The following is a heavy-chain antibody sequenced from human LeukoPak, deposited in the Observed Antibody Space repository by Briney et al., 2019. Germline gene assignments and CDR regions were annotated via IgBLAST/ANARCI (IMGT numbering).Heavy chain of an antibody. J-gene: IGHJ3*02. V-gene: IGHV4-39*07. CDR1: GGSISSSSYY. CDR3: ARRTDYRTGSGAFDI. D-gene: IGHD3-10*01. Sequence: SETLSLTCTVSGGSISSSSYYWGWIRQPPGKGLEWIGSIYYSGSTNYNPSLKSRVTISVDTSKNQFSLKLSSVTAADTAVYYCARRTDYRTGSGAFDIWGQGTMVTVSS. CDR2: IYYSGST.